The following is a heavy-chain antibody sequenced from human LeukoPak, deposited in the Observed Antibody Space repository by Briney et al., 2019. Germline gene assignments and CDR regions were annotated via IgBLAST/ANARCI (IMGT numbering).Heavy chain of an antibody. D-gene: IGHD2-21*01. V-gene: IGHV3-30*02. CDR2: IRYDGGNK. CDR3: ATDSNDYGDY. J-gene: IGHJ4*02. CDR1: EFTFSSYG. Sequence: PGGSLRLSCAASEFTFSSYGMHWVRQAPGKGLEWVAFIRYDGGNKYYADSVKGRFTISRDNSKNTLYLQMNSLRAEDTAVYYCATDSNDYGDYWGQGTLVTDSS.